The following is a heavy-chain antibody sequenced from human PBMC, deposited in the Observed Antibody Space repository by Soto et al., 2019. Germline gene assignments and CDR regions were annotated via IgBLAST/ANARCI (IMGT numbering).Heavy chain of an antibody. J-gene: IGHJ6*02. CDR3: ARSGYGDYAIYYYYYYGMDV. CDR2: MNPNSGKI. CDR1: GYTFTNYD. V-gene: IGHV1-8*01. D-gene: IGHD4-17*01. Sequence: ASVKVSCKASGYTFTNYDINWVRQATGQGPEYMGWMNPNSGKIGYVQKLQGRVTMTTDTSTSTAYMELRSLRSDDTAVYYCARSGYGDYAIYYYYYYGMDVWGQGTTVTVSS.